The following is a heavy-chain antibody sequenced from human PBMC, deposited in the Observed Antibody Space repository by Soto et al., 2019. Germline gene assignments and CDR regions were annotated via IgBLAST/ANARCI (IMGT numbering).Heavy chain of an antibody. CDR3: ARGGVYGDYDWYFDL. CDR2: IYHSGNT. CDR1: GGSIKDNY. Sequence: QVQLQEAGPGMVRPSDTLSLTCAVSGGSIKDNYWNWIRQSPGTGLEWIGYIYHSGNTNYNPSLKGRVNLSLDTSNNQVALKLNSVAAADTAVYYCARGGVYGDYDWYFDLWGHGTLVTVAS. J-gene: IGHJ2*01. D-gene: IGHD4-17*01. V-gene: IGHV4-59*07.